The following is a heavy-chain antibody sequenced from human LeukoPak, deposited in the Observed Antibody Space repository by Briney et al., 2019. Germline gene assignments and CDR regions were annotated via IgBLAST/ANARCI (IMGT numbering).Heavy chain of an antibody. Sequence: GASVKVSCKASGYTFTSYGISWVRQAPGQGLEWMGWINPNSGGTNYAQKFQGRVTMTRDTSISTAYMELSRLRSDDTAVYYCARDDTGRYYDSSGYSGLVDYWGQGTLVTVSS. CDR2: INPNSGGT. D-gene: IGHD3-22*01. V-gene: IGHV1-2*02. J-gene: IGHJ4*02. CDR1: GYTFTSYG. CDR3: ARDDTGRYYDSSGYSGLVDY.